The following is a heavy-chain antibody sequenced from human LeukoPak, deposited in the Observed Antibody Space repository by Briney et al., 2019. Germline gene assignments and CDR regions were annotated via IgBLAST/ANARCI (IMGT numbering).Heavy chain of an antibody. CDR3: TRHFQVDYYDSSGDFDY. V-gene: IGHV3-15*01. J-gene: IGHJ4*02. CDR1: GFTFSNAW. D-gene: IGHD3-22*01. Sequence: GGSLRLSCAASGFTFSNAWMSWVRQAPGKGLEWVGRIKSKYDGRTTDYAAPVKDRFTISRDESKNTLYLQMNSLKTEDTAVYYCTRHFQVDYYDSSGDFDYWGQGTLVTVSS. CDR2: IKSKYDGRTT.